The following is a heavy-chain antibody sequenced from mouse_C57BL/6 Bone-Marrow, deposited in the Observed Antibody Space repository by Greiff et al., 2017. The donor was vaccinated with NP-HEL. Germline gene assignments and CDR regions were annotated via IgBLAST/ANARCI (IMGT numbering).Heavy chain of an antibody. D-gene: IGHD2-3*01. V-gene: IGHV5-16*01. CDR1: GFTFSDYY. J-gene: IGHJ3*01. CDR2: INYDGSST. CDR3: ARDEGYYPFAY. Sequence: EVQRVESEGGLVQPGSSMKLSCTASGFTFSDYYMAWVRQVPEKGLEWVANINYDGSSTYYLDSLKSRFIISSDNAKNILYLQMSSLKSEDTATYYCARDEGYYPFAYWGQGTLVTVSA.